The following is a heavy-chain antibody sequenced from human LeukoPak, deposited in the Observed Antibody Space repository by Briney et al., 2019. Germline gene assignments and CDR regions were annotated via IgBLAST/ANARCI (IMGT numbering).Heavy chain of an antibody. CDR1: GFTFSSYS. V-gene: IGHV3-21*01. Sequence: KTGGSLRLSCAASGFTFSSYSMNWVRQAPGKGLEWVSSISSSSSYIYYADSVKGRFTISRDNAKNSLYLQMNSLRAEDTAVYYCARTVEAAAGHVGYWGQGTLVTVSS. J-gene: IGHJ4*02. D-gene: IGHD6-13*01. CDR2: ISSSSSYI. CDR3: ARTVEAAAGHVGY.